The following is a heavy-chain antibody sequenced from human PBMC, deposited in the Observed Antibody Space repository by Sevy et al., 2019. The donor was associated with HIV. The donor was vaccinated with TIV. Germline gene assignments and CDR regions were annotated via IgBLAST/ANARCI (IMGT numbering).Heavy chain of an antibody. CDR2: IRYDGSNK. CDR1: GFTFSTYA. Sequence: GGSLRLSCAASGFTFSTYAMHWVRQAPGKGLEWVAFIRYDGSNKYYADSVKGRFTISRDNAKNSLYLQMNSLRVEDTAVYYCARDLPPSATTVAHFDYWGRGTLVTVSS. CDR3: ARDLPPSATTVAHFDY. V-gene: IGHV3-30*02. J-gene: IGHJ4*02. D-gene: IGHD4-17*01.